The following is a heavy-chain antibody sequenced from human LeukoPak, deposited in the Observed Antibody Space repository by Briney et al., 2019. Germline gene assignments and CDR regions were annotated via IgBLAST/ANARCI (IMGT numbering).Heavy chain of an antibody. CDR1: GYSFTSNV. CDR2: ISAYNGNT. CDR3: ARVGVPAAKNWFDP. J-gene: IGHJ5*02. V-gene: IGHV1-18*01. Sequence: GASVKVSCKASGYSFTSNVISWVRQAPGQGLEWMGWISAYNGNTNYAQKLQGRVTMTTDTSTSTAYMELRSLRSDDTAVYYCARVGVPAAKNWFDPWGQGTLVTVSS. D-gene: IGHD2-2*01.